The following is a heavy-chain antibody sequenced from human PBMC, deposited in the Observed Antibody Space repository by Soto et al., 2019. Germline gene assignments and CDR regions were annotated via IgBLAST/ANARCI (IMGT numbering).Heavy chain of an antibody. D-gene: IGHD3-16*01. CDR3: ARGGGPYVWFNEF. CDR1: GGLFSSFA. V-gene: IGHV1-69*01. Sequence: QEQLVQSGPEVKRPGSSVKVSCKDSGGLFSSFAISWVRQAPGEGLEWLGGIIPVFGTTSYAEKFQGRVTITADESTNTAYMELTSLASGDTAIYYCARGGGPYVWFNEFWGQGTLVTVSS. CDR2: IIPVFGTT. J-gene: IGHJ4*02.